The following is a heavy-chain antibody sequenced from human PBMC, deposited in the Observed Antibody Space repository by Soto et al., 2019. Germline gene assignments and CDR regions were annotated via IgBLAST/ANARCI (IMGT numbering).Heavy chain of an antibody. J-gene: IGHJ4*02. Sequence: SETLSLTCAVSVYSITNGYYCGWIRQPPGKGLEWIGSIYHSGNTYYNPSLKSRVTLSIDTSKNQFSLKLRSVTAADTAMYYCARVKLAGRGSFHDWGQGTLVTAPQ. D-gene: IGHD3-3*02. CDR1: VYSITNGYY. CDR3: ARVKLAGRGSFHD. CDR2: IYHSGNT. V-gene: IGHV4-38-2*01.